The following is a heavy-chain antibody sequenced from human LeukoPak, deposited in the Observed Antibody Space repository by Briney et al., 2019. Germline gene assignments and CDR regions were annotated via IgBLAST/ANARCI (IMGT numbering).Heavy chain of an antibody. CDR1: GYTFTGYY. Sequence: ASVKVSCKASGYTFTGYYMHWVRQAPGQGLEWMGWINPNSGGTNYAQKFQGRVTMTRDTSISTAYMELSRLRSDDTAVYYCARPVVVAATNYNWFDPWGQGTLVTVSS. CDR3: ARPVVVAATNYNWFDP. D-gene: IGHD2-15*01. J-gene: IGHJ5*02. V-gene: IGHV1-2*02. CDR2: INPNSGGT.